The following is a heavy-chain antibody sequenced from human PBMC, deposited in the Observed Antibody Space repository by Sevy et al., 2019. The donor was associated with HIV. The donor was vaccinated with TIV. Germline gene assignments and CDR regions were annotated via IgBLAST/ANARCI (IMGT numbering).Heavy chain of an antibody. Sequence: GGSLRLSCAASGFTFSSYWIHWVRQAPGKGLVWVSRINSDGSSTTYADSVKGRFTISRDNAKNTLYLQMNSLRAEDTAVYYCARDRVGGRVLAMDVWGQGTTVTVSS. J-gene: IGHJ6*02. CDR2: INSDGSST. CDR1: GFTFSSYW. CDR3: ARDRVGGRVLAMDV. D-gene: IGHD3-3*01. V-gene: IGHV3-74*03.